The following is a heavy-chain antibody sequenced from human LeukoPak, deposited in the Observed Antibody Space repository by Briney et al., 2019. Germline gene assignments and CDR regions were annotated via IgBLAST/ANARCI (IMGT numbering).Heavy chain of an antibody. CDR2: IHYSGST. V-gene: IGHV4-39*07. CDR3: ARVRCSGGSCPYYYYYYYMDV. Sequence: PSETLSLTCTVSGGSISSSSYYWAWIRQPPGKGLEWIGSIHYSGSTYYNPSLQSRVTISIDTSKNQFSLKLRFVTATDTAVYYCARVRCSGGSCPYYYYYYYMDVWGKGTTVTVSS. D-gene: IGHD2-15*01. CDR1: GGSISSSSYY. J-gene: IGHJ6*03.